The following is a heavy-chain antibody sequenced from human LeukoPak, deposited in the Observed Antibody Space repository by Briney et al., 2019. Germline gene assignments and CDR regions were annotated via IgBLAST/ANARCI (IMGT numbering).Heavy chain of an antibody. V-gene: IGHV3-74*01. CDR3: ARDGFCNGTIWYTGAFDI. Sequence: GGSLRLSCAASGFTFSSYWMHWVRQAPGKGLAWVSSINTDGSSTSYADSVKGRFTVSRDTSKNTVFLQMSGLRAEDSAVYFCARDGFCNGTIWYTGAFDIWGQGTVVSVSS. J-gene: IGHJ3*02. CDR2: INTDGSST. D-gene: IGHD1-14*01. CDR1: GFTFSSYW.